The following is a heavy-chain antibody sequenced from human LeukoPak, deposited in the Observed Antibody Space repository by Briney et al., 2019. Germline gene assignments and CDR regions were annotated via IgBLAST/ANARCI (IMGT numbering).Heavy chain of an antibody. Sequence: GRSLRLSCAASGFTFSSYAMHWVRQAPGKGLEYVSAISSNGGSTYYANSVKGRFTISRDNSKNTLYLQMGSLRAEDMAVYYCARDERITMVRGVPLGYYGMDVWGQGTTVTVSS. CDR2: ISSNGGST. CDR1: GFTFSSYA. J-gene: IGHJ6*02. V-gene: IGHV3-64*01. D-gene: IGHD3-10*01. CDR3: ARDERITMVRGVPLGYYGMDV.